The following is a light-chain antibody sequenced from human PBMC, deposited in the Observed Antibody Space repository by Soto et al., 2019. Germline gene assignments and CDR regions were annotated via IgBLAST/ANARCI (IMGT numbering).Light chain of an antibody. V-gene: IGKV2-30*02. CDR2: EVS. CDR3: MQGTHWPLT. Sequence: DVVMTQSPLSLPVTLGQPASISCRSSQSLIHSDGSTYLNWFQQRPGQSPRRLSYEVSDRESGVPDRFSGSGSGTDFTLKISRVEAEDVGVYYCMQGTHWPLTFGQGTEVEIK. CDR1: QSLIHSDGSTY. J-gene: IGKJ1*01.